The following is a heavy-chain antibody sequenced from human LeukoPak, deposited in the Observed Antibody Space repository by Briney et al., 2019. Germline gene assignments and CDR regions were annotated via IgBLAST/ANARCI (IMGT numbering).Heavy chain of an antibody. CDR2: IGGSGGST. V-gene: IGHV3-23*01. D-gene: IGHD2-2*01. CDR3: AKGVVVVPAALNYFDY. Sequence: PGGSLRLSCAASGFTFSSYAMSWVRQAPGKGLEWVSAIGGSGGSTYYADSVKGRFTISRDNSKNTLYLQMNSLRAEDTAVYYCAKGVVVVPAALNYFDYWGQGTLVTVSS. CDR1: GFTFSSYA. J-gene: IGHJ4*02.